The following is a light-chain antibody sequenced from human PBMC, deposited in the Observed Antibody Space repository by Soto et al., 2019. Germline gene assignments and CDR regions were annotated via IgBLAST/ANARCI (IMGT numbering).Light chain of an antibody. Sequence: EIVLTQSPGTLSLSPGERSTLSCRGSQSLSSGYLAWYQQRPGQAHRLLIYGASSRATGIPDRFSGSGSGTDFTLTISRMEPEDLAVYYGQMYGSSPPWTFGQGTKVDIK. V-gene: IGKV3-20*01. CDR3: QMYGSSPPWT. J-gene: IGKJ1*01. CDR1: QSLSSGY. CDR2: GAS.